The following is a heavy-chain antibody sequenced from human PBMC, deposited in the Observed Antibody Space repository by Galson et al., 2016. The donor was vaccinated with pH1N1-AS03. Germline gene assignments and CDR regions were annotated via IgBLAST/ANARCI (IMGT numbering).Heavy chain of an antibody. CDR3: ARGRGSYGMDV. V-gene: IGHV1-3*01. Sequence: SVKVSCKASGYTFISYVMHWVRQAPGQRLEWMGWINAGNGNTTYSQSFRGRVTTTRDTSASKAYMELSSLRSEDTAVYYCARGRGSYGMDVWGQGTTVTVSS. D-gene: IGHD1-26*01. CDR2: INAGNGNT. CDR1: GYTFISYV. J-gene: IGHJ6*02.